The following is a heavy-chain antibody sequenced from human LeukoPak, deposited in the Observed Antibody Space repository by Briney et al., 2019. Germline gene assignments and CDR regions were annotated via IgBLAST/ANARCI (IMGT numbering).Heavy chain of an antibody. J-gene: IGHJ3*01. Sequence: QTGESLRLSCAASGFAFSSHAMTWVRQAPGKGLEWVSSISGSAENTYYADSVKGRFTISRDSSQKILSLRMDNLKVDDTAIYYCAKGSTYDFWSGDALDVWGQGTMVTVAS. CDR1: GFAFSSHA. CDR3: AKGSTYDFWSGDALDV. D-gene: IGHD3-3*01. V-gene: IGHV3-23*01. CDR2: ISGSAENT.